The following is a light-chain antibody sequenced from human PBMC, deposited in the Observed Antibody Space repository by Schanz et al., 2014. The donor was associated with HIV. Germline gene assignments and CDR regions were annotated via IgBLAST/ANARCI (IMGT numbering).Light chain of an antibody. CDR3: GTWDSRMSVGFV. Sequence: QSVLTQPPSVSAAPGQRVTISCSGHSYSIGYNFVSWFQQLPGTAPKLLIYNNNQRPSEIPDRFSGSKSGASATLDITGLQTGDEADYYCGTWDSRMSVGFVFGSGIKLTVL. CDR2: NNN. V-gene: IGLV1-51*01. CDR1: SYSIGYNF. J-gene: IGLJ1*01.